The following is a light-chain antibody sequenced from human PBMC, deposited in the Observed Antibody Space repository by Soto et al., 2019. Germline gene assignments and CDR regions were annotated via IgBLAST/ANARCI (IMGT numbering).Light chain of an antibody. V-gene: IGKV4-1*01. J-gene: IGKJ1*01. CDR3: QQYHSTLWT. Sequence: DIVMTQSPDSLAVSLGERATINCKSSQSVLYSSNNKNYLAWYQQKPGQPPKLLISWASTRESGVPDRFSGSGSGTDFTLTISSLQAEDVAVYYCQQYHSTLWTFGQGTKVEIK. CDR2: WAS. CDR1: QSVLYSSNNKNY.